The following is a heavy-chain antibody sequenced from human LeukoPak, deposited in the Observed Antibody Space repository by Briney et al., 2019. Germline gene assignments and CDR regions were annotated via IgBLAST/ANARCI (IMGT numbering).Heavy chain of an antibody. D-gene: IGHD2-15*01. CDR3: AKAPVTTCSGAYCYPFDY. V-gene: IGHV3-23*01. Sequence: GGSLRLSCAASGFTLSSYAMSWVRQGPGKGLEWVSAISVSGNTYHADSVKGRFAISRDSSKNTLYLQMNSLRAEDAAVYYCAKAPVTTCSGAYCYPFDYWGQGTLVTVSS. CDR2: ISVSGNT. J-gene: IGHJ4*02. CDR1: GFTLSSYA.